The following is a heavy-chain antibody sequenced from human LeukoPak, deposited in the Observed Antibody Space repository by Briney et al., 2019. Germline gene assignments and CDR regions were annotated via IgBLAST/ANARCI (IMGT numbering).Heavy chain of an antibody. CDR3: AVGSSIAARLIAFDI. J-gene: IGHJ3*02. V-gene: IGHV4-39*01. CDR1: GGSISSSSYY. D-gene: IGHD6-6*01. CDR2: IYYSGST. Sequence: PSETLSLTCTVSGGSISSSSYYWGWIRQPPGKGLEWIGSIYYSGSTYYNPSPKSRVTISVDTSKNQFSLKLSSVTAADTAVYYCAVGSSIAARLIAFDIWGQGTMVTVSS.